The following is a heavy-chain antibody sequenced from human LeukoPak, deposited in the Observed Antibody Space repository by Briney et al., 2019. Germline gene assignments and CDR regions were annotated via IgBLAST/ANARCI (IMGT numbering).Heavy chain of an antibody. V-gene: IGHV3-64*01. CDR1: GFTFSSYA. Sequence: GGSLRLSCAASGFTFSSYAMHWVRQAPGKGLEYVSAISSNGGSTYYANPVKGRFTISRDNSKNTLYLQMGSLRAEDMAVYYCAREGTHSSGYYANWFDPWGQGTLVTVSS. CDR2: ISSNGGST. J-gene: IGHJ5*02. CDR3: AREGTHSSGYYANWFDP. D-gene: IGHD3-22*01.